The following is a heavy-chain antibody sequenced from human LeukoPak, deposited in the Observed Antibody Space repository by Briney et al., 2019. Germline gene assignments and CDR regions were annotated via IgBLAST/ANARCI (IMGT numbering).Heavy chain of an antibody. J-gene: IGHJ4*02. CDR3: STDRTGSFDY. CDR2: IKSKTEGGTT. D-gene: IGHD1-14*01. V-gene: IGHV3-15*01. Sequence: GGSLRLSCAASEITFTDAWMSWVRQAPGKGLEWVGHIKSKTEGGTTDYAAPVKGRFTISRDDSKSTVYLQMDSLQTEDTGVYYCSTDRTGSFDYWGQGTLVTVSS. CDR1: EITFTDAW.